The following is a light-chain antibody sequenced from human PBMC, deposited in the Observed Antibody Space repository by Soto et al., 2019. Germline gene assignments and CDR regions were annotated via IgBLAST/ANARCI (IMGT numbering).Light chain of an antibody. CDR1: QSLLHSDGDNY. CDR2: LVS. V-gene: IGKV2-28*01. J-gene: IGKJ3*01. Sequence: DIVMTQSPLSLPVTPGELASISCKSSQSLLHSDGDNYLEWYVQKAGQSPQLLIYLVSHRASGVPDRLSGSGSGTDFTLKISKVEADDVGVYYCMQTLQTPYTFGPGTKVEIK. CDR3: MQTLQTPYT.